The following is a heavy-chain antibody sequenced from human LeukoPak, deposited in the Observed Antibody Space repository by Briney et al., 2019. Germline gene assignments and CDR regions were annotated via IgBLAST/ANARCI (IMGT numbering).Heavy chain of an antibody. V-gene: IGHV4-34*01. CDR1: GGSFSGYY. CDR3: ARTGYGDYPFDY. J-gene: IGHJ4*02. D-gene: IGHD4-17*01. Sequence: PSETLSLTCAVYGGSFSGYYWSWIRQPPGKGLEWIGEINHSGSTNYNPSLKSRVTISVDTSKNQFSLELSSVTAADTAVYYCARTGYGDYPFDYWGQGTLVTVSS. CDR2: INHSGST.